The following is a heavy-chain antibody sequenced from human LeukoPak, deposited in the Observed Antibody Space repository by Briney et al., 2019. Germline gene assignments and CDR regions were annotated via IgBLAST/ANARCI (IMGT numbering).Heavy chain of an antibody. J-gene: IGHJ6*02. CDR1: GGTFSSYA. CDR2: IIPVFGTA. CDR3: ARVVPAAIDYYYGMDV. V-gene: IGHV1-69*13. D-gene: IGHD2-2*01. Sequence: SVKVSCKASGGTFSSYAISRVRQAPGQGLEWMGGIIPVFGTANYAQKFQGRVTITADESTSTAYMELSSLRSEDTAVYYCARVVPAAIDYYYGMDVWGQGTTVTVSS.